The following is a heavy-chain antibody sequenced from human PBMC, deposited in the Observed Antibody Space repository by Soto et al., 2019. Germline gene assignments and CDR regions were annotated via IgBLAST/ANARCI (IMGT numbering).Heavy chain of an antibody. Sequence: GGSLRLSCAASGFTFSSYAMSWVRQAPGKGLEWVSAISGSGGSTYYADSVKGRFTISRDNSKNTLHLQMNSLRAEDTAVYYCAKSLLDYYDSSGSLWGQGTLVTVSS. CDR1: GFTFSSYA. V-gene: IGHV3-23*01. CDR3: AKSLLDYYDSSGSL. J-gene: IGHJ4*02. D-gene: IGHD3-22*01. CDR2: ISGSGGST.